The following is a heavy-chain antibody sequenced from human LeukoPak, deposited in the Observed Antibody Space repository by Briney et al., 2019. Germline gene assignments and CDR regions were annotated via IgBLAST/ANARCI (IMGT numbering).Heavy chain of an antibody. D-gene: IGHD5-12*01. CDR2: IYYSGST. J-gene: IGHJ4*02. CDR3: AREYRPRGYSGYDYVSFDY. CDR1: GGSISSGDYY. Sequence: SQTLSLTCTVPGGSISSGDYYWSWIRQPPGKGLEWIGYIYYSGSTYYNPSLKRRVTISVDTSMNQFSLKLSSVTAADTAVYYCAREYRPRGYSGYDYVSFDYWGQGTLVTVSS. V-gene: IGHV4-30-4*01.